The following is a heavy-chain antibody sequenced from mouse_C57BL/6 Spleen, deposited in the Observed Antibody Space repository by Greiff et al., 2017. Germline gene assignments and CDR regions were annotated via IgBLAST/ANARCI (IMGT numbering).Heavy chain of an antibody. J-gene: IGHJ2*01. CDR1: GYTFTSYW. Sequence: VKLVESGAELVKPGASVKLSCKASGYTFTSYWMQWVKQRPGQGLEWIGEIDPSDSYTNYNQKFKGKATLTVDTSSSTAYMQLSSLTSEDSAVYYCARDYGSSLDYWGQGTTLTVSS. CDR3: ARDYGSSLDY. D-gene: IGHD1-1*01. V-gene: IGHV1-50*01. CDR2: IDPSDSYT.